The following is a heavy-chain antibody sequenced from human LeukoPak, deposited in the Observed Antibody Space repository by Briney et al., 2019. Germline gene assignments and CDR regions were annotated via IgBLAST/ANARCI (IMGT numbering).Heavy chain of an antibody. Sequence: GASVKVSCKASGYTFTGYYMHWVRQAPGQGLEWMGWINPNSGGTNYAQKFQGRVTMTRDTSISTAYMELSRLRSDDTAVYYCARGGTIFGVAAYNWFDPWGQGTLVTVSS. D-gene: IGHD3-3*01. CDR2: INPNSGGT. CDR1: GYTFTGYY. CDR3: ARGGTIFGVAAYNWFDP. J-gene: IGHJ5*02. V-gene: IGHV1-2*02.